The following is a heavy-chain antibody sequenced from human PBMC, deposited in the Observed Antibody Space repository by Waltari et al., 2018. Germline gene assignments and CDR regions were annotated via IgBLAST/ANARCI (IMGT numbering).Heavy chain of an antibody. D-gene: IGHD2-8*01. CDR3: ATHRQGINTNIDY. CDR2: ISDSGANT. V-gene: IGHV3-23*01. CDR1: GFTFSTYA. Sequence: EVQLLESGGGSIQPGGSLGLSCAASGFTFSTYALSWVRQVPGKGLEWVSTISDSGANTYYAGSVKGRFTISRDNSKNTLYLQMNSLRAEDTAVYYCATHRQGINTNIDYWGQGTLVTVSS. J-gene: IGHJ4*02.